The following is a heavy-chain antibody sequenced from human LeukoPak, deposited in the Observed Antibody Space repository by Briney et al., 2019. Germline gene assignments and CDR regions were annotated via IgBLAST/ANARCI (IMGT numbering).Heavy chain of an antibody. Sequence: PSETLSLTCTVSGGSISSGGYYWSWIRQHPGKGLEWIGYIYYSGSTYYNPSLKSRVTISVDTSKNQFSLKLSSVTAADTAVYYCAREDSSGYYYRGTFDYWGQGTLVTVSS. V-gene: IGHV4-31*03. CDR2: IYYSGST. CDR3: AREDSSGYYYRGTFDY. CDR1: GGSISSGGYY. D-gene: IGHD3-22*01. J-gene: IGHJ4*02.